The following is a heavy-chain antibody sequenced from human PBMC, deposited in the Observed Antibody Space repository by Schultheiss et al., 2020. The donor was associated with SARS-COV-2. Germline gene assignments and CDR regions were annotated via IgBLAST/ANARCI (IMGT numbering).Heavy chain of an antibody. CDR3: ARGPHSSGWYAYQGDY. D-gene: IGHD6-19*01. CDR1: GFTFDDYG. V-gene: IGHV3-11*05. J-gene: IGHJ4*02. CDR2: ISSSSSYT. Sequence: GESLKISCAASGFTFDDYGMSWVRQAPGKGLEWVSSISSSSSYTNYADSVKGRFTISRDNAKNSLYLQMNSLRAEDTAVYYCARGPHSSGWYAYQGDYWGQGTLVTVSS.